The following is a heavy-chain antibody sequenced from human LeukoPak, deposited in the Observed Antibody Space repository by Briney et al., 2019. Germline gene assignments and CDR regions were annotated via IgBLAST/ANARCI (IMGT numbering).Heavy chain of an antibody. J-gene: IGHJ3*02. CDR1: GYTFGNYD. D-gene: IGHD2-21*02. V-gene: IGHV7-4-1*02. Sequence: ASVKASCKASGYTFGNYDMNWVRQAPGQGLEWMGWINTKTGDPTYAPGFTGRFVLSFDTSVSTTYLQISSLKADDTAVYYCARDQRYCGGDCYDAFDIWGQGTMVTVSS. CDR3: ARDQRYCGGDCYDAFDI. CDR2: INTKTGDP.